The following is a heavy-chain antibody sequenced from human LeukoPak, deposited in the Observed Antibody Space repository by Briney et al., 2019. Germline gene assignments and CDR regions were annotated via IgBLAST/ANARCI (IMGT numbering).Heavy chain of an antibody. D-gene: IGHD3-22*01. J-gene: IGHJ4*02. CDR1: GFTFSSYA. CDR3: ARAGYDSSGYYYYFDY. CDR2: ISYDGSNK. V-gene: IGHV3-30*04. Sequence: PGGSLRLSCAASGFTFSSYAMHWVRQAPGKGLEWVAVISYDGSNKYYADSVKGRFTISRDNSKNTLYLQMNSLRAEDTAVYYCARAGYDSSGYYYYFDYWGQGTLVTVSS.